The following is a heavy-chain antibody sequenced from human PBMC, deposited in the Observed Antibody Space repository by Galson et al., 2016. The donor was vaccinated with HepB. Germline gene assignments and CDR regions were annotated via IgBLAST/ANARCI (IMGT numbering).Heavy chain of an antibody. CDR3: ARRNQRGYSGYDAGYYYYGLDV. J-gene: IGHJ6*02. V-gene: IGHV3-23*01. CDR1: GLTLSSYA. Sequence: SLRLSCAASGLTLSSYAVTWVRQAPGKGLEWVSTISGSGNSILYGDSVKGRFTISRDNAKNSLFLQMNSLRVEDTAVYYCARRNQRGYSGYDAGYYYYGLDVWGRGTTVTVSS. CDR2: ISGSGNSI. D-gene: IGHD5-12*01.